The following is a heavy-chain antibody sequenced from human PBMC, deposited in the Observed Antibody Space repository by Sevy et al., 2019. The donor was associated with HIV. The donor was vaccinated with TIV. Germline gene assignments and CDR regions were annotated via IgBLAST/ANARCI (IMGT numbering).Heavy chain of an antibody. D-gene: IGHD3-22*01. Sequence: GGSLRLSCTASGFTFGDYAMSWFRQAPGKGLEWVGFIRSKAYGGTTEYAASVKGRFTISRDDSKSIAYLQMNSLKTEDTAVYYCTRPKRDYYDNSGYPYYFDYWGQGTLVTVSS. J-gene: IGHJ4*02. CDR3: TRPKRDYYDNSGYPYYFDY. V-gene: IGHV3-49*03. CDR1: GFTFGDYA. CDR2: IRSKAYGGTT.